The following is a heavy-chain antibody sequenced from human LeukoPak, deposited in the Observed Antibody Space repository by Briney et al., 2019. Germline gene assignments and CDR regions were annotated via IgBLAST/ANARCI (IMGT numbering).Heavy chain of an antibody. CDR1: GGSISSYY. V-gene: IGHV4-59*08. CDR2: IYYSGST. J-gene: IGHJ4*02. Sequence: SETLSLTCTVYGGSISSYYWRWIRQPPGKGLEWIGYIYYSGSTNYNPSLKSRVTISVDTSKNQLSLKLSSVTAADTAVYYCARSRGEFDYWGQGTLVTVSS. CDR3: ARSRGEFDY.